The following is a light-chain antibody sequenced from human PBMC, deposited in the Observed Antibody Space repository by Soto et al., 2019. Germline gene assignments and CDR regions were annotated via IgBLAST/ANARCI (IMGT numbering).Light chain of an antibody. Sequence: EIVLTQSPATLSLSPGERATLSCRASQSVSSYLAWYQQKPGQAPRLLIYDASNRATGIPARFSGSGSGTDFTLTISRLEPADFAVYYCQQSGSSPWTFGQGTKVDIK. CDR3: QQSGSSPWT. CDR2: DAS. CDR1: QSVSSY. V-gene: IGKV3-11*01. J-gene: IGKJ1*01.